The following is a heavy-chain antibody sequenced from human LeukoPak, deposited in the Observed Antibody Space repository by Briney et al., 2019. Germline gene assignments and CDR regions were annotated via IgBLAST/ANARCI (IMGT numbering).Heavy chain of an antibody. D-gene: IGHD6-13*01. CDR2: IYWDDDK. J-gene: IGHJ4*02. CDR3: AYTDGYGSSWFFDH. CDR1: GFSLTTNQVG. Sequence: SGPTLANPTQTLTLTCTFSGFSLTTNQVGVGWIRQPPGKALEWLALIYWDDDKRDSPSLSSRLTITKDTSRNQVDLTLTNMAPMDTATYYCAYTDGYGSSWFFDHWGQGILVTVSS. V-gene: IGHV2-5*02.